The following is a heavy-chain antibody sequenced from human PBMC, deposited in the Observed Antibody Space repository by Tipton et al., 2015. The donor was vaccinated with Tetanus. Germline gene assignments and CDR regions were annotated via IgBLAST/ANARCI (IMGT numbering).Heavy chain of an antibody. D-gene: IGHD3-3*01. CDR3: ARANFDFSKKGPFDS. Sequence: TLSLTCTVFGGSVSSGSYYWAWIRQPPGKGLEYIGYILYGASTHYNPSLKSRVTVSADPSQNQFSLNLNSVTAADTAVYYCARANFDFSKKGPFDSWGQGILVIVSA. CDR1: GGSVSSGSYY. J-gene: IGHJ4*02. V-gene: IGHV4-61*01. CDR2: ILYGAST.